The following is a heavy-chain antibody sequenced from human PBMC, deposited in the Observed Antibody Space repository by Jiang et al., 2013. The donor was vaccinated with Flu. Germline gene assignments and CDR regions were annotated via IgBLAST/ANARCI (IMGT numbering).Heavy chain of an antibody. J-gene: IGHJ3*02. Sequence: GGGLVQPGGSLRLSCAASGFTFSSYVMNWVRQAPGKGLEWVSTISGSGGGTYYTDSVKGRFTISRDNSRNTLYLQMNSLRAEDTAIYYCAKGDGIGSRRTPFDIWGQGAMVTVSS. CDR2: ISGSGGGT. V-gene: IGHV3-23*01. CDR1: GFTFSSYV. CDR3: AKGDGIGSRRTPFDI. D-gene: IGHD3-22*01.